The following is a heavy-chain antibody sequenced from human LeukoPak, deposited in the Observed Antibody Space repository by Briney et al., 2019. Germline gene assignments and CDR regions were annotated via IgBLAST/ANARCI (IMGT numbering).Heavy chain of an antibody. CDR1: GFTFSNYA. Sequence: GGSLRLSCAASGFTFSNYAMTWVRQAPGKGLEWVSGISGSGGSTYYADSVKGRFTISRDNSKNTLSLQMNSLRAEDTAIYHGVSAPRNDPRPPFGDWGQGILVTVSS. J-gene: IGHJ4*02. D-gene: IGHD1-1*01. V-gene: IGHV3-23*01. CDR2: ISGSGGST. CDR3: VSAPRNDPRPPFGD.